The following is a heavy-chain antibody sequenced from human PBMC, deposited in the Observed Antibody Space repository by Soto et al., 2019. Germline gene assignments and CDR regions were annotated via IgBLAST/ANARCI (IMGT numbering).Heavy chain of an antibody. CDR3: ARGATTFGLAHAFDV. CDR2: IDPSGSYT. D-gene: IGHD3-3*01. J-gene: IGHJ3*01. CDR1: GYSFTSYW. Sequence: GESLKISCKVSGYSFTSYWLSWVRQMPGKGLEWMGRIDPSGSYTNYSPSFQGHVTISVDKSIRTAYLQWSSLQASDSAIYYCARGATTFGLAHAFDVWGQGTVVTVSS. V-gene: IGHV5-10-1*01.